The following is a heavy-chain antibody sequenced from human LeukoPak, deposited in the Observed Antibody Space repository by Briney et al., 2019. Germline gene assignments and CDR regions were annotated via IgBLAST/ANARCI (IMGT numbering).Heavy chain of an antibody. CDR3: ARSNQADDY. D-gene: IGHD1-14*01. V-gene: IGHV3-74*01. J-gene: IGHJ4*02. Sequence: GGSLRLSCAASGFTFSIYWMHGVRQVPGKGLVWVARINPGGSSITYADSVKGRFTISRENAKNTLYLQMDSLRAEDTGVYYCARSNQADDYWGQGTLVTVSS. CDR2: INPGGSSI. CDR1: GFTFSIYW.